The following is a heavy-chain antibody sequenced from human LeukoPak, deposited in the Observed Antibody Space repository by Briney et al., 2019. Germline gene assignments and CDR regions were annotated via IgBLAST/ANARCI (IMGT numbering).Heavy chain of an antibody. J-gene: IGHJ5*02. D-gene: IGHD5-18*01. V-gene: IGHV3-9*01. CDR3: AKDHRRYTALSNNWFDP. CDR1: GFTFDDYA. Sequence: PGRSLRLSCAASGFTFDDYAMHWVRQAPGKGLEWVSGISWNSGSIGYADSEKGRFTISRDNAKNSLYLQMNSLRAEDTALYYCAKDHRRYTALSNNWFDPWGQGTLVTVSS. CDR2: ISWNSGSI.